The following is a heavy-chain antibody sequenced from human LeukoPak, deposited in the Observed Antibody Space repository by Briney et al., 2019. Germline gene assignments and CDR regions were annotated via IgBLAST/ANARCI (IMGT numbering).Heavy chain of an antibody. Sequence: SETLFFTCAVCGRSFGCYYCRLRRQPPGRVQGWVWIINHSGSTNYKQSLKSRVTITIDTSKNQFSLKLSSVTAADTAVYYCARGHRASVVILDYWGQGTLVTVSS. D-gene: IGHD2/OR15-2a*01. CDR3: ARGHRASVVILDY. CDR1: GRSFGCYY. V-gene: IGHV4-34*01. CDR2: INHSGST. J-gene: IGHJ4*02.